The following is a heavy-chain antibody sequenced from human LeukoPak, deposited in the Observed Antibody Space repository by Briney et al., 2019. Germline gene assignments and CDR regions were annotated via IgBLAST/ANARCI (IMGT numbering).Heavy chain of an antibody. CDR1: GYTFTSYH. Sequence: ASVKVSCKASGYTFTSYHMHWVRQAPGQGLEWVGMINPSYGSTTYAQKFQGRVTMTRDTSTSIVYMELSSLRSKDTAVYYCARVRGMTTRDLDYWGQGTLVTVSS. CDR3: ARVRGMTTRDLDY. V-gene: IGHV1-46*01. D-gene: IGHD5-24*01. CDR2: INPSYGST. J-gene: IGHJ4*02.